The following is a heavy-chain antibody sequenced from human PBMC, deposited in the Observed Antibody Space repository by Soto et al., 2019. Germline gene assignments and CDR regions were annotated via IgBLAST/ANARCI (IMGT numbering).Heavy chain of an antibody. CDR1: GVSFSSYA. D-gene: IGHD1-26*01. V-gene: IGHV1-69*01. J-gene: IGHJ6*02. Sequence: QVQLVQSGAEVKKPGSSVKVSCKASGVSFSSYAISWVRQAPGQGLEWMGGNIPIVGTGNYAQNFQGRVTVTADESTSTADMELSGRRSEDTAMYYCARYLGAAGRRGRAACSQGTTVTVSS. CDR3: ARYLGAAGRRGRAA. CDR2: NIPIVGTG.